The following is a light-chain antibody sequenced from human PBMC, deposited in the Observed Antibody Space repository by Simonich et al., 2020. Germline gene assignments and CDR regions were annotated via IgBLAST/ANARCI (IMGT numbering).Light chain of an antibody. CDR3: QQSYSTPFT. V-gene: IGKV1-5*03. CDR2: KAS. CDR1: QSISSW. J-gene: IGKJ3*01. Sequence: DIQMTQSPSTLSASVGDRVTITCRASQSISSWLAWYQQKPGKAPKLLIYKASSLESGVPSRFRGSGSGTEFTLTISSLQPEDFATYYCQQSYSTPFTFGPGTKVDIK.